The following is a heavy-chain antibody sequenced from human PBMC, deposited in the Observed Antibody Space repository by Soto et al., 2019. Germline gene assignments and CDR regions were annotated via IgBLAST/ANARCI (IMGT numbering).Heavy chain of an antibody. V-gene: IGHV1-18*01. Sequence: QVQLVQSRAEVKKPGASVKVSCKTSLYTFTNYGFSWVRQAPGQGLEWMGWISPYSGNTNYAQKLQGRVTLTTDTSTTTAYLELRSLKSDDTAVYYCGTQPYSGDWPEGNYFDYWGQGTLVTVSS. CDR1: LYTFTNYG. J-gene: IGHJ4*02. CDR2: ISPYSGNT. D-gene: IGHD6-19*01. CDR3: GTQPYSGDWPEGNYFDY.